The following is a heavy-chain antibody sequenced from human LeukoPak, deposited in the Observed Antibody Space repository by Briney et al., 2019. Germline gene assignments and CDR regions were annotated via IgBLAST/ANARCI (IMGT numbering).Heavy chain of an antibody. D-gene: IGHD2-2*01. J-gene: IGHJ6*02. Sequence: GGSLRLSCAASGFTFSSYGMHWVRQAPGKGLEWVAVISYDGSNKYYADSVKGRFTISRDNSKNTLYLQMNSLRAEDTAVYYCAKDIVVVPDAIYGMDVWGQGTTVTVSS. CDR1: GFTFSSYG. CDR2: ISYDGSNK. CDR3: AKDIVVVPDAIYGMDV. V-gene: IGHV3-30*18.